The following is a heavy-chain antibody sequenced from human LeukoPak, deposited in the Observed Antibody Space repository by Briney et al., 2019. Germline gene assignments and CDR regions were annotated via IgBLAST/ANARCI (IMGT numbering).Heavy chain of an antibody. CDR1: GGSFSGYY. V-gene: IGHV4-34*01. J-gene: IGHJ4*02. CDR2: INHSGST. Sequence: SETLSLTCAVYGGSFSGYYWSWIRQPPGKGLEWIGEINHSGSTNYNPSLKSRVTISVDTSKNQFSLKLSSVTAADTAVYYCASIRQLGKEFDYWGQGTLVTVSS. CDR3: ASIRQLGKEFDY. D-gene: IGHD6-13*01.